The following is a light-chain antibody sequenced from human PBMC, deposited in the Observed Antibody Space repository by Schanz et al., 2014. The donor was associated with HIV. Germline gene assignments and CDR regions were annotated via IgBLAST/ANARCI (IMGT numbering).Light chain of an antibody. J-gene: IGLJ2*01. V-gene: IGLV2-14*03. CDR1: NSDIGAYNY. CDR3: SSHAGRNSFVV. CDR2: DVN. Sequence: QSALTQPASVSGSPGQSIAISCTGTNSDIGAYNYVSWYQQHLDKAPKLIIYDVNNRPSGVSNRFSGSKSGNTASLTISGLQAEDEADYYCSSHAGRNSFVVFGGGTKLTVL.